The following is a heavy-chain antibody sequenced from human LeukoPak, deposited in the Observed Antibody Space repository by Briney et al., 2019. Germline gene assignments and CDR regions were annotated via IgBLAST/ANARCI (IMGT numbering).Heavy chain of an antibody. Sequence: PGRSLRPSCAASGFTFDDYAMHWVRQAPGKGLEWVSGISWNSGSIGYADSVKGRFTISRDNAKNSLYLQMNSLRAEDMALYYCAKGGGSSWYEGSWFDPWGQGTLVTVSS. CDR2: ISWNSGSI. D-gene: IGHD6-13*01. V-gene: IGHV3-9*03. J-gene: IGHJ5*02. CDR3: AKGGGSSWYEGSWFDP. CDR1: GFTFDDYA.